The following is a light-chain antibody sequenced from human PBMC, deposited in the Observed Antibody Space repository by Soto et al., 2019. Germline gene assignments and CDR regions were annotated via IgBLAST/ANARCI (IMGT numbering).Light chain of an antibody. J-gene: IGKJ1*01. CDR1: QSVGSY. Sequence: EIVLTQSPATLSLSPGERATLSCRASQSVGSYLAWYQQKPGQAPRLLIYDASNRATGIPGRFSGSGSGTDFTLTISSLEPEDFAVYYCQQRSNWRTFGQGTKVEIK. V-gene: IGKV3-11*01. CDR3: QQRSNWRT. CDR2: DAS.